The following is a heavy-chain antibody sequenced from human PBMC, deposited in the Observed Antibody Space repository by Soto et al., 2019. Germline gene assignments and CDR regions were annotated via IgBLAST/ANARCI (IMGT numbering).Heavy chain of an antibody. D-gene: IGHD2-15*01. CDR3: ASGYGGNCGWFDP. CDR2: MSPNSDNT. Sequence: TSVKVSCKASGYTFTTYYLNWLRQAAGQGLELLGWMSPNSDNTGYAQKFQGRVTMTRNTSISTAYMELSSLTSEDTAVYYCASGYGGNCGWFDPWGQGTLVTVSS. J-gene: IGHJ5*02. V-gene: IGHV1-8*01. CDR1: GYTFTTYY.